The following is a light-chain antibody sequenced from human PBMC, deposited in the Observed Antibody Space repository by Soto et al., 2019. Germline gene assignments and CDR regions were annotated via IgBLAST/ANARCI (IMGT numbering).Light chain of an antibody. Sequence: SGLAQPASVSGSPGQSITISCTGTSGFVGSFSLVSWYQQHPGKPPKVMISEGPRRPSGVPNRFSGSNSVNSASLTISGLQADDEADYYCCLYIGATTYVFGTGTKVTVL. J-gene: IGLJ1*01. CDR2: EGP. V-gene: IGLV2-23*01. CDR3: CLYIGATTYV. CDR1: SGFVGSFSL.